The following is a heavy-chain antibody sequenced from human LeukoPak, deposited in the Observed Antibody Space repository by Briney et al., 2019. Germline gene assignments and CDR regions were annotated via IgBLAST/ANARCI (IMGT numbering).Heavy chain of an antibody. J-gene: IGHJ4*02. CDR2: IYYSGST. Sequence: NPSQTLSLTCTVSGGSISSGDYYWSWIRQPPGKGLEWIGYIYYSGSTNYNPSLKSRVTISVDTSKNQFSLKLSSVTAADTAVYYCARHDYGDYLGSFDYWGQGTLVTVSS. CDR3: ARHDYGDYLGSFDY. V-gene: IGHV4-30-4*01. CDR1: GGSISSGDYY. D-gene: IGHD4-17*01.